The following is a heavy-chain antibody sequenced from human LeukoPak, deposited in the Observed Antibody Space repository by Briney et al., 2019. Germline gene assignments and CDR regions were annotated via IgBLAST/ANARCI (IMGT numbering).Heavy chain of an antibody. Sequence: ASVKVSCKASGYTFTSYGISWVRQAPGQGLEWMGWISAYSGNTNYAQKLQGRVTMTTDTSTSTAYMELRSLRSDDTAVYYCARDRDFWSGYRNAFDIWGQGTMVTVSS. J-gene: IGHJ3*02. CDR1: GYTFTSYG. CDR3: ARDRDFWSGYRNAFDI. D-gene: IGHD3-3*01. CDR2: ISAYSGNT. V-gene: IGHV1-18*01.